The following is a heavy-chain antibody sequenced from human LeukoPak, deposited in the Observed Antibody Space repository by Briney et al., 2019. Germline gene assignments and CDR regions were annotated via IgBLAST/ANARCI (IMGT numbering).Heavy chain of an antibody. CDR1: GDSISSSKW. CDR3: ATYYGSGYRFDY. Sequence: SGTLSLTCAVSGDSISSSKWWSWVRPPPGKGLEWIEEVYHNADTNYSPSLKSRVTMSVDKSENQFSLKLTSVTAADTAVYYCATYYGSGYRFDYWGQGALVTVSS. V-gene: IGHV4-4*02. D-gene: IGHD3-10*01. CDR2: VYHNADT. J-gene: IGHJ4*02.